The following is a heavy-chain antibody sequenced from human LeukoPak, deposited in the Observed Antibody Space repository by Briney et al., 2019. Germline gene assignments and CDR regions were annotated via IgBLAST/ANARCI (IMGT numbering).Heavy chain of an antibody. Sequence: SETLSLTCTVSGGSISGYYWTWMRQPAGRELEWIGRIYSSDSIYSNPSLESRVTILLDESNNQFSLKMNSVTAADTAVYYCARHRASYFDLWGQGTLVTVSS. CDR2: IYSSDSI. CDR1: GGSISGYY. J-gene: IGHJ4*02. CDR3: ARHRASYFDL. V-gene: IGHV4-4*07.